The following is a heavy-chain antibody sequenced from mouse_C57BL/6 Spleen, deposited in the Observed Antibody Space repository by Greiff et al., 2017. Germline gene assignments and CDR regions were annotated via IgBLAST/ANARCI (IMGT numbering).Heavy chain of an antibody. J-gene: IGHJ2*01. CDR2: ISDGGSYT. V-gene: IGHV5-4*01. CDR1: GFTFSSYA. Sequence: EVKVVESGGGLVKPGGSLKLSCAASGFTFSSYAMSWVRQTPEKRLEWVATISDGGSYTYYPDNVKGRFTISRDNAKNNLYLQMSHLKSEDTAMYYCARDRGSGFDYGGQGTTLTVSS. CDR3: ARDRGSGFDY. D-gene: IGHD3-2*02.